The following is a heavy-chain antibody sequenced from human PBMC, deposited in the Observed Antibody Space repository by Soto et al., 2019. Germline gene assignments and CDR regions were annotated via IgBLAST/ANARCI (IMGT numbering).Heavy chain of an antibody. D-gene: IGHD3-16*01. CDR2: IIPIFGTA. V-gene: IGHV1-69*12. CDR1: GGTFSSYA. J-gene: IGHJ4*02. CDR3: ARARIMSTEEPGGFDY. Sequence: QVQLVQSGAEVKKPGSSVKVSCKASGGTFSSYAISWVRQAPGQGLEWMGGIIPIFGTANYAQKFQGRVTITADEPTSTAYMGLSSMRSEDTAVYYCARARIMSTEEPGGFDYWGQGTLVTVSS.